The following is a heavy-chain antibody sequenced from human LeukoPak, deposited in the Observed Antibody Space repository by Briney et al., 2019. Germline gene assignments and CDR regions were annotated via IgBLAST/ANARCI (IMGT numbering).Heavy chain of an antibody. CDR2: INPNSGGT. Sequence: GASVKVFCKASGYTFSGYYMHWVRQAPGQGLEWMGWINPNSGGTNYAQKFQGRVTMTRDTSISTAYMELSRLRSDDTAVYYCARFGGYCSSTSCYTEHYYYYYMDVWGKGTTVTVSS. CDR1: GYTFSGYY. V-gene: IGHV1-2*02. J-gene: IGHJ6*03. CDR3: ARFGGYCSSTSCYTEHYYYYYMDV. D-gene: IGHD2-2*02.